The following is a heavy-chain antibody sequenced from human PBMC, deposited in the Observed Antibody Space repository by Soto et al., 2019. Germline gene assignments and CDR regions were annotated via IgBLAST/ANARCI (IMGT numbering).Heavy chain of an antibody. J-gene: IGHJ6*03. CDR3: ARRGYSYGSYYYYYYYMDV. CDR2: IWYDGSNK. CDR1: GFTFSSYG. Sequence: QVQLVESGGGVVQPGRSLRLSCAASGFTFSSYGMHWVRQAPGKGLEWVAVIWYDGSNKYYADSVKGRFTIPRDNSKNTLYLQMNSLRAEDTAVYYCARRGYSYGSYYYYYYYMDVWGKGTTVTVSS. V-gene: IGHV3-33*01. D-gene: IGHD5-18*01.